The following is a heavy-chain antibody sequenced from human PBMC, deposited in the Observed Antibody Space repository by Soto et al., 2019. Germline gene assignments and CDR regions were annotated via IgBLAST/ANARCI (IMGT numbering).Heavy chain of an antibody. CDR2: IYYSGST. J-gene: IGHJ4*02. Sequence: SETLSLTCTVSGGSISSGGYYWSWIRQHPGKGLEWIGYIYYSGSTYYNPSLKSRVTISVDTSKNQFSLKLSSVTAADTAVYYCARVDVDTAMVNFDYWGQGTLVTVSS. V-gene: IGHV4-31*03. CDR3: ARVDVDTAMVNFDY. CDR1: GGSISSGGYY. D-gene: IGHD5-18*01.